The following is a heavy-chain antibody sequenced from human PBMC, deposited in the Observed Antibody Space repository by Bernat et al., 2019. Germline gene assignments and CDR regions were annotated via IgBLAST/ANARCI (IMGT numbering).Heavy chain of an antibody. CDR3: ARGAYYDSSGWGLDY. Sequence: VQLVESGGGVVQPGGSLRLSCAASGFTVSSNYMSWVRQAPGKGLEWVSVIYSGGSTYYADSVKGRFTISRDNSKNTLYLQMNSLRAEDTAVYYCARGAYYDSSGWGLDYWGQGTLVTVSS. CDR2: IYSGGST. V-gene: IGHV3-53*01. CDR1: GFTVSSNY. J-gene: IGHJ4*02. D-gene: IGHD3-22*01.